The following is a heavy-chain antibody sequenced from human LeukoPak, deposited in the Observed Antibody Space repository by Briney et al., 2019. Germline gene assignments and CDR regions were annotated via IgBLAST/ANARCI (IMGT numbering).Heavy chain of an antibody. J-gene: IGHJ4*02. Sequence: GGSLRLSCAASGFTFSSYEMNWVRQAPGKGLEWVSYISSSGSTIYYADSVKGRFTIFRDNAKNSLYLQMNSLRAEDTAVYYCASLGYCSGGSCLRPDYWGQGTLVTVSS. CDR1: GFTFSSYE. D-gene: IGHD2-15*01. V-gene: IGHV3-48*03. CDR3: ASLGYCSGGSCLRPDY. CDR2: ISSSGSTI.